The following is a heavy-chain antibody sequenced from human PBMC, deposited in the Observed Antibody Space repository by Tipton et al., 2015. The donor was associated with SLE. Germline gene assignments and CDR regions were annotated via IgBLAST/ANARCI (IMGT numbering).Heavy chain of an antibody. Sequence: TLSLTCTVSGGSISSGGYYWSWIRQPPGKGLEWIGEIYYSGSTNYNPSLKSRVTISVDTSKNQFSLKLSSVTAADTAVYYCARGIAVDYWGQGTLVTVSS. CDR1: GGSISSGGYY. V-gene: IGHV4-61*08. D-gene: IGHD2-21*01. CDR2: IYYSGST. CDR3: ARGIAVDY. J-gene: IGHJ4*02.